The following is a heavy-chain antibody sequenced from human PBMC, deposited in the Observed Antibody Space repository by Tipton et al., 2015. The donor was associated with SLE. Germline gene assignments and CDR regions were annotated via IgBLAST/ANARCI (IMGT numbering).Heavy chain of an antibody. CDR1: GYTFTNYG. CDR2: ISPYNGNT. Sequence: QSGAEVKKPGASVKVSCKASGYTFTNYGISWVRQAPGQGLEWMGWISPYNGNTDSAQNLQGRVTMTADTSTTTAYMELRSLRSDDTAVYYCARSYYGSRHYYTHVDHWGQGTLVIVSS. D-gene: IGHD3-10*01. CDR3: ARSYYGSRHYYTHVDH. V-gene: IGHV1-18*01. J-gene: IGHJ4*02.